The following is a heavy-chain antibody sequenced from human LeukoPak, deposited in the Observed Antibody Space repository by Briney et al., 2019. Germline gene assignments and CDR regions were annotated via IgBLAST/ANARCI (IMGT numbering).Heavy chain of an antibody. V-gene: IGHV3-21*01. D-gene: IGHD1-26*01. CDR2: INSRSSYI. CDR3: AREGWELLSRHWFDP. CDR1: GFTFSSYS. Sequence: PGGSLRLSCAASGFTFSSYSMNWVRQAPGKGLEWVSSINSRSSYIFYADSVKGRFTISRDNARNSLYLQMNSLRAEDTAVYYCAREGWELLSRHWFDPWGQGTLVTVSS. J-gene: IGHJ5*02.